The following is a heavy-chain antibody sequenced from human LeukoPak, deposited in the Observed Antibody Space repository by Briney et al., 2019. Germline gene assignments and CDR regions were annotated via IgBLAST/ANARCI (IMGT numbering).Heavy chain of an antibody. CDR3: ARGLPKAVFGMVIED. D-gene: IGHD3-3*01. J-gene: IGHJ1*01. CDR1: GYPFTCYN. CDR2: MNTNSGNT. Sequence: ASVKVSCKASGYPFTCYNVNWVRQATGQGLEWMGWMNTNSGNTGYSQNFQGRVTMTRDTSISTAYMELSSLMSEDTAVYYCARGLPKAVFGMVIEDWGQGTLVTVCS. V-gene: IGHV1-8*01.